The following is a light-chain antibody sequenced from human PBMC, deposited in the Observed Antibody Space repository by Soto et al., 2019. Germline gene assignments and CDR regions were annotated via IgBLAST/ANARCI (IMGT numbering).Light chain of an antibody. J-gene: IGLJ3*02. CDR3: AGWDDSVKGPV. CDR2: TNN. Sequence: QTVVNQPPSASGTPGQRVFISCSGSASNIGSNTVSWYQQFPGTAPKLLIYTNNQRPAGVPDRFSASKSGTSASLAISGLQSEDEANYYCAGWDDSVKGPVFGGGTKLTVL. V-gene: IGLV1-44*01. CDR1: ASNIGSNT.